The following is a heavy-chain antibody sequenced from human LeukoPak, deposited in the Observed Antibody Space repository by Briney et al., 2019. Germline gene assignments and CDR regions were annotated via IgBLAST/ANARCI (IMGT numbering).Heavy chain of an antibody. CDR2: IHHSRST. CDR3: ARSGYSYGADAFDI. Sequence: PSETLSLTCTVSGYSISSGYYWGWIRQPPGKGLEWIGSIHHSRSTYYNPSLKSRVTISVDTSKNQFSLKVSSVTAADTAVYYCARSGYSYGADAFDIWGQGTMVTVSS. CDR1: GYSISSGYY. D-gene: IGHD5-18*01. V-gene: IGHV4-38-2*02. J-gene: IGHJ3*02.